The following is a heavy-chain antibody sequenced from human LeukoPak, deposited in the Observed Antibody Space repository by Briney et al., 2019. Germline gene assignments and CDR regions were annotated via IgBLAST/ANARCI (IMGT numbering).Heavy chain of an antibody. CDR2: ISSSGSTI. J-gene: IGHJ6*03. CDR3: AREGKLEQYYYYMDV. Sequence: PGGSLRLSCAASGFTFSDYYMSWIRQAPGKGLEWVSYISSSGSTIYYADSVKGRFTISRDNAKNSLYLQMNSLRAEDTAVYYCAREGKLEQYYYYMDVWGKGTTVTVSS. D-gene: IGHD1/OR15-1a*01. V-gene: IGHV3-11*01. CDR1: GFTFSDYY.